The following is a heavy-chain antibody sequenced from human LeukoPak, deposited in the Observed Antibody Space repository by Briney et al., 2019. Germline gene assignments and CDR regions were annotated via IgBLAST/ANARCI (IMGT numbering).Heavy chain of an antibody. Sequence: PGGSLRLSCTPSGFAFYDFAMSWVRQPAGKGLEWVGFIRRRAYGGAAEYAASVKGRFIISRDDSKGIAYLQINSLKTEDTAVYYCSRNGLVDFDYWGQGSRVIVSP. CDR1: GFAFYDFA. V-gene: IGHV3-49*04. CDR2: IRRRAYGGAA. CDR3: SRNGLVDFDY. J-gene: IGHJ4*02.